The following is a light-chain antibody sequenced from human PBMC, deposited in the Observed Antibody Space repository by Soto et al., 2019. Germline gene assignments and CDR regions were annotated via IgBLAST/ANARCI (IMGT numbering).Light chain of an antibody. CDR1: SGDFGGYNF. CDR3: SSYTSTGTLIV. V-gene: IGLV2-14*01. CDR2: EVR. J-gene: IGLJ2*01. Sequence: QSALTQPASVSGSPGQSITISCSGSSGDFGGYNFVSWYQHLPGKAPKLIIFEVRFRPSGVSNRFSGSKSGDTASLTISKLLPEDEADYYCSSYTSTGTLIVFGGGTKLTVL.